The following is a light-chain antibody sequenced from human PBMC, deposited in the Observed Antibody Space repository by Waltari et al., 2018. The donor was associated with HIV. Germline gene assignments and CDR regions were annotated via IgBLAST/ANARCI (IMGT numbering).Light chain of an antibody. J-gene: IGKJ4*01. V-gene: IGKV3-20*01. Sequence: EIVLTQSPGTLSLSPGERPTLSCRASQSVSSNYFAWYQQRPGQAPRLLIYGASFRATGIPDRFSGSGSGTDFTLTITRLEPEDVAVYYCHQYGGSPLTFGGGTKVEIK. CDR2: GAS. CDR3: HQYGGSPLT. CDR1: QSVSSNY.